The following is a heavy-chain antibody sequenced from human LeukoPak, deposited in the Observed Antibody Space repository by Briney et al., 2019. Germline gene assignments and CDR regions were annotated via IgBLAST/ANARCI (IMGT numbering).Heavy chain of an antibody. Sequence: SQTLSLTCTVSGGSISSYYWNWIRQPPGKGLEWIAYIYYSGNTNYNPSLKSRVTISVDTSKNQFSLKLSSVTAADTAVYYCARTYYYGSGSSYFDPWGQGTLVTVSS. D-gene: IGHD3-10*01. CDR1: GGSISSYY. J-gene: IGHJ5*02. CDR3: ARTYYYGSGSSYFDP. CDR2: IYYSGNT. V-gene: IGHV4-59*12.